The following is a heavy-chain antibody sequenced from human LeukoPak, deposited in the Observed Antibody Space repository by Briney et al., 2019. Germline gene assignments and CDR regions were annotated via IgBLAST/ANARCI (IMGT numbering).Heavy chain of an antibody. CDR2: ICGSGDTT. J-gene: IGHJ4*02. D-gene: IGHD2-15*01. CDR1: GFTLSNYA. V-gene: IGHV3-23*01. Sequence: PGGSLRLSCAASGFTLSNYAMSWVRLAPGKGLEWVSSICGSGDTTYYADSVKGRFNISRDTSKNTLYLQMDVLRAEDMATYYCAKGRGGRWYSGLDSWGQGTLVTVSS. CDR3: AKGRGGRWYSGLDS.